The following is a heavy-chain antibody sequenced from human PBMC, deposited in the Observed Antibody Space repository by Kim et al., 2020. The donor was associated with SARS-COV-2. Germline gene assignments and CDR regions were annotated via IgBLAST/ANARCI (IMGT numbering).Heavy chain of an antibody. J-gene: IGHJ6*02. D-gene: IGHD5-12*01. V-gene: IGHV1-69*13. Sequence: SVKVSCKASGGTFSSYAISWVRQAPGQGLEWMGGIIPIFGTANYAQKFQGRVTITADESTSTAYMELSSLRSEDTAVYYCARLRDIVATTYPEYYYYGMDVWGQGTTVTVSS. CDR3: ARLRDIVATTYPEYYYYGMDV. CDR2: IIPIFGTA. CDR1: GGTFSSYA.